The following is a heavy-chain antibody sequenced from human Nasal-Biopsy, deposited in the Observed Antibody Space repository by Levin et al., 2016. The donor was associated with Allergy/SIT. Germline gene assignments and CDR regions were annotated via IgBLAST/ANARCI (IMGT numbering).Heavy chain of an antibody. CDR3: ARDWEDWVYPYGMDV. J-gene: IGHJ6*02. CDR1: GFTFSSYP. CDR2: ISTSGTTI. Sequence: GESLKISCVGSGFTFSSYPMNWVRQAPGKGLEWLASISTSGTTIFYADLVKGRFTISRDNAENTVSLQMDSLRDEDTAVYYCARDWEDWVYPYGMDVWGQGTTVTVSS. V-gene: IGHV3-48*02. D-gene: IGHD5/OR15-5a*01.